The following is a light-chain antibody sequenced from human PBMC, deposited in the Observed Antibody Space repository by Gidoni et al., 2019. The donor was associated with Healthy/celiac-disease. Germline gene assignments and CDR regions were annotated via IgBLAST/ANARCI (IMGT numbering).Light chain of an antibody. V-gene: IGLV2-14*01. CDR2: EVS. J-gene: IGLJ1*01. CDR1: SSDVGGYNY. CDR3: SSYTSSSTLV. Sequence: QSALTQPAYVSGSPGQSITISCNGTSSDVGGYNYVSWYHQHPGKAPKLMIYEVSNRPSGVSNRFSGSKSGNTASLTISGLQAEDEADYYCSSYTSSSTLVFGTGTKVTVL.